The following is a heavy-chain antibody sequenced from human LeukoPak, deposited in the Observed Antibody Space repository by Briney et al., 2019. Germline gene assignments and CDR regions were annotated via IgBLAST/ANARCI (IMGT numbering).Heavy chain of an antibody. V-gene: IGHV4-30-2*01. CDR1: GGSISSGGYP. CDR3: ARYSNYGDYFDY. CDR2: IYHSGST. D-gene: IGHD4-11*01. J-gene: IGHJ4*02. Sequence: PSQTLSLTCAVSGGSISSGGYPWSWIRQPPGKGLEWIGYIYHSGSTCYNPSLKSRVTISVDRSKNQFSLKLSSVTAADTAVYYCARYSNYGDYFDYWGQGTLVTVSS.